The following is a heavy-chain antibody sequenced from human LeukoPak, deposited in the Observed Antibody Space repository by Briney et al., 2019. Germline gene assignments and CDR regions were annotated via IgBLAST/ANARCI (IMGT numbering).Heavy chain of an antibody. CDR2: IGTAGDT. CDR3: AKPISGGLAVSADWFDP. CDR1: GFTFSSYD. D-gene: IGHD6-19*01. V-gene: IGHV3-13*04. J-gene: IGHJ5*02. Sequence: PGGSLRLSCAASGFTFSSYDMHWVRQATGKGLEWVSAIGTAGDTYYPGSVRGRFTISRDNSKDTLYLQLNSLRAEDTAIYFCAKPISGGLAVSADWFDPWGQGTLVIVSS.